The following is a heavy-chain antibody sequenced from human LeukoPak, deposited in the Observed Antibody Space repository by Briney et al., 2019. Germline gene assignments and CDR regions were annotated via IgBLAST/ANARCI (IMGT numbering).Heavy chain of an antibody. Sequence: GGSLRLSCAASGFTVSSNYMSWVRQAPGEGLEWVSVIYSGGSTYYADSVKGRFTISRDNSKNTLYLQMNSLRAEDTAVYYCARGDSPGYPYYYYGMDVWGQGTTVTVSS. V-gene: IGHV3-66*01. CDR1: GFTVSSNY. CDR3: ARGDSPGYPYYYYGMDV. D-gene: IGHD5-12*01. J-gene: IGHJ6*02. CDR2: IYSGGST.